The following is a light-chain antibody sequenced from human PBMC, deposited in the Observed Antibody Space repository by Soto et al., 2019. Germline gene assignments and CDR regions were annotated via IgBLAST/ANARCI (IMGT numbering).Light chain of an antibody. CDR3: QHSYSSPPWT. Sequence: DIQMTQSPSSLSASVGDRVTISGRASQSISTFLNWYQQKPGTAPRLLIYRASSVKSGVPPRFSGSGSARDFTLTISSLRPEDSATYFCQHSYSSPPWTFGQGTKVDIK. CDR2: RAS. CDR1: QSISTF. J-gene: IGKJ1*01. V-gene: IGKV1-39*01.